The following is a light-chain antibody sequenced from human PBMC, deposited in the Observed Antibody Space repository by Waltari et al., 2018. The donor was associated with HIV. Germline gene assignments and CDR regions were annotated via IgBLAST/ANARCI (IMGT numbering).Light chain of an antibody. CDR2: GVS. CDR3: QQFYYWPRT. Sequence: MTQSTVALSVSPGDRVTLSCRASESVGSFFAWYQQRPGQGPSLLMYGVSTRASGVSARFSGSGAGTEVNLTITSLQSDYSAIYFCQQFYYWPRTFGQGTKVEVK. J-gene: IGKJ1*01. CDR1: ESVGSF. V-gene: IGKV3-15*01.